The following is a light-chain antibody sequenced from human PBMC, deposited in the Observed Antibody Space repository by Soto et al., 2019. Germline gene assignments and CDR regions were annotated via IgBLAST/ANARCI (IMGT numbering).Light chain of an antibody. CDR1: QSVSSSY. Sequence: EIGLTQAPGTLSLSQGERATLSCRVSQSVSSSYLGWYQQKPGQAPRLLIYGASSRASGIPDRFSGSGSGTDITLTISILEPEDFAVYYCQQYGSSPITFGQGTRLEI. CDR2: GAS. V-gene: IGKV3-20*01. J-gene: IGKJ5*01. CDR3: QQYGSSPIT.